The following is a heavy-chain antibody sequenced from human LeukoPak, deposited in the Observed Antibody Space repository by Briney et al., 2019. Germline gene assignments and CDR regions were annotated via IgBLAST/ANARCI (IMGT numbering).Heavy chain of an antibody. J-gene: IGHJ3*02. CDR2: ISSSGSTI. Sequence: PGGSLRLSCAASGFTFSDYYMSWIRQAPGKGLEWVSYISSSGSTIYYADSVKGRFTISRDNAKNSLYLQMNSLRAEDTAVYYCARDRGSSWIYDAFDIWGQGTMVTVSS. V-gene: IGHV3-11*04. CDR3: ARDRGSSWIYDAFDI. CDR1: GFTFSDYY. D-gene: IGHD6-13*01.